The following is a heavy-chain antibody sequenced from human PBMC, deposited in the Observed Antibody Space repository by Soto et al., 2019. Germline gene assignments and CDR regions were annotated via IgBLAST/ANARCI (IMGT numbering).Heavy chain of an antibody. V-gene: IGHV3-74*01. CDR1: GFTFFAYW. CDR3: AKEGDSGDYAGENWFDS. CDR2: INSDGSHT. J-gene: IGHJ5*01. D-gene: IGHD4-17*01. Sequence: EVQLVESGGGLVQPGGSLRLSCAASGFTFFAYWIHWVRQVPGKGLVWVSRINSDGSHTSYADSVRGRFTISRDNYKNPVYLQMTSLTAEDTAVYYCAKEGDSGDYAGENWFDSWGQGSLVTVSS.